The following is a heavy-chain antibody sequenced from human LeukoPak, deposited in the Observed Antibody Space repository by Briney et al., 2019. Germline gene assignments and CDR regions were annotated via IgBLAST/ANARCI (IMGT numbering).Heavy chain of an antibody. D-gene: IGHD4-17*01. V-gene: IGHV1-69*06. CDR3: ARNKANDYGDDPYFDY. Sequence: ASVKVSCKASGGSISTYAITWVRQAPGQGLEWMGGMIPIFGTANYAQKFQGRVTITADKSTSTAYMELSSLRSEDTAVYYCARNKANDYGDDPYFDYWGQGTLVTVSS. J-gene: IGHJ4*02. CDR2: MIPIFGTA. CDR1: GGSISTYA.